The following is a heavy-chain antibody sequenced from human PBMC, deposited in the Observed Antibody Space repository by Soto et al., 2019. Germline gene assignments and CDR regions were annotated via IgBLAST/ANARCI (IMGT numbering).Heavy chain of an antibody. CDR2: IWYDGSNK. CDR1: GFTFSSYG. CDR3: ARDRGQQLVPYFDY. V-gene: IGHV3-33*01. J-gene: IGHJ4*02. D-gene: IGHD6-13*01. Sequence: QVQLVESGGGVVQPGRSLRLSCAASGFTFSSYGMHWVRQAPGKGLEWVAVIWYDGSNKYYADSVKGRFPISRDNSKNTLYLQMNSLRAEDTAVYYCARDRGQQLVPYFDYWGQGTLVTVSS.